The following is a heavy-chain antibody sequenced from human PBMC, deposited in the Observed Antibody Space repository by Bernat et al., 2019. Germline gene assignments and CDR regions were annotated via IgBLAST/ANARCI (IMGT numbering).Heavy chain of an antibody. D-gene: IGHD1-26*01. CDR2: IGGGGGDR. V-gene: IGHV3-23*01. Sequence: EVQLLGSGGGFVQPGGSMRLSCVASGFSLSDFAMNWVRQAPGTGLEWVSSIGGGGGDRYYADSVRGRFTVSRDNSKGTLYLQLNSLRAEDTAIYYCVRDSTPHNGVWDAFDIWGQGSVVTVSS. J-gene: IGHJ3*02. CDR1: GFSLSDFA. CDR3: VRDSTPHNGVWDAFDI.